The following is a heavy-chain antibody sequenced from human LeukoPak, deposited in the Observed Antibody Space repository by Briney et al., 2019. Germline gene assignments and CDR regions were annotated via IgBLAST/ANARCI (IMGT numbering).Heavy chain of an antibody. CDR3: AKVPDSSGYFNNYYMDV. J-gene: IGHJ6*03. CDR1: GFTFSSNA. V-gene: IGHV3-23*01. D-gene: IGHD3-22*01. Sequence: GGSLRLSCAASGFTFSSNAMSWVRQAPGKGLEWVSGISGSGGSTYYADSVKGRFTISRDNSKNTLYLQMASLRAEDTAVYYCAKVPDSSGYFNNYYMDVRGKGTTVTVSS. CDR2: ISGSGGST.